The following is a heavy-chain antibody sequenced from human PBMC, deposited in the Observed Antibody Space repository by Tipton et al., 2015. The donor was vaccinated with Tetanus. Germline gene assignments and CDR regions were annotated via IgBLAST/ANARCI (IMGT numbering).Heavy chain of an antibody. CDR2: TYIRGTT. J-gene: IGHJ4*02. CDR1: GGSIASQY. V-gene: IGHV4-4*07. D-gene: IGHD5-12*01. Sequence: TLSLTCTVSGGSIASQYWSWIRQPAGKGLEWIGRTYIRGTTTYNPSLKSRVTISVDTSENQMSLRLDSATAADAAVYYCARPGVGGYTGYYFDFWGQGTVVTVSS. CDR3: ARPGVGGYTGYYFDF.